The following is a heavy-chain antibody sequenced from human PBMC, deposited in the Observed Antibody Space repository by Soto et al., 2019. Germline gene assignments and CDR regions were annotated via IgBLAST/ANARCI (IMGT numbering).Heavy chain of an antibody. CDR1: GFTFNNYA. J-gene: IGHJ4*02. D-gene: IGHD3-10*01. Sequence: EVQLLESGGGLVQPGGSLRLSCAASGFTFNNYAMTWVRQAPGKGLEWVSAISGGGDTTSYADSVKGRFTVSRDGSKNTLNQQMSSLRAEDTALYYCEKGRGGSGSLTPRVDFWGQGTLVTVSS. CDR3: EKGRGGSGSLTPRVDF. CDR2: ISGGGDTT. V-gene: IGHV3-23*01.